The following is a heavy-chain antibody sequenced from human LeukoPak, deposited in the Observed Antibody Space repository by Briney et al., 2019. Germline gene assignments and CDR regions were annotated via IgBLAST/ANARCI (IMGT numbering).Heavy chain of an antibody. CDR3: TRGSIAYYYMDV. D-gene: IGHD3-22*01. Sequence: SETLSLTCTVSGDPIISYYWTWIRQPAGKGLEWIGRIYTSGSTHYNPSLKSRITISVDTSKNQFSLKLSSVTAADTAVYYCTRGSIAYYYMDVWGKGTTVTISS. V-gene: IGHV4-4*07. CDR2: IYTSGST. CDR1: GDPIISYY. J-gene: IGHJ6*03.